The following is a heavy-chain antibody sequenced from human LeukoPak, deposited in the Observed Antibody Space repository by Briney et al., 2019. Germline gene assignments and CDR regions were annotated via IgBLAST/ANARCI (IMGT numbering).Heavy chain of an antibody. D-gene: IGHD2-2*01. CDR1: GGSFSGYY. V-gene: IGHV4-34*01. CDR3: ARRRLYQPLRGYGY. J-gene: IGHJ4*02. Sequence: SETLSLTCAVYGGSFSGYYWSWIRQPPGKGLEWIGEINHSGSTNYNPSLKSRVTISVDTSKNQFSLKLSSVTAADTAVYYCARRRLYQPLRGYGYWGQGTLVIVSS. CDR2: INHSGST.